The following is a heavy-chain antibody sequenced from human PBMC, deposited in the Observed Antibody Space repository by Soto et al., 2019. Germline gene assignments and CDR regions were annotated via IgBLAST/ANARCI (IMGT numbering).Heavy chain of an antibody. D-gene: IGHD4-17*01. Sequence: PGGSLRLSCAASGFTFSSYWMHWVRQAPGKGLVWVSRINSDGSSTSYADSVKGRFTISRDNAKNTLYLQMNSLRAEDTAVYYCARDTIYHSATNYGDYGGRYYYYYGMDVWGQGTTVTVSS. CDR2: INSDGSST. J-gene: IGHJ6*02. V-gene: IGHV3-74*01. CDR3: ARDTIYHSATNYGDYGGRYYYYYGMDV. CDR1: GFTFSSYW.